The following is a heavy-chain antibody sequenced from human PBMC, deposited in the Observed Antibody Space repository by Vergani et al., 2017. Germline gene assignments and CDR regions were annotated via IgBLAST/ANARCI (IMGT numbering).Heavy chain of an antibody. J-gene: IGHJ4*02. CDR3: TKGSRGYTGYFFDY. Sequence: ARLEQTGGGAVQPGGSLRLSCEASGFNFRSFGMHWVRQAPGKGLEWVSSVSGSSATPYYADSVKGRFIISRDNSKNTLHLQMNSLRADDTAVYYCTKGSRGYTGYFFDYWGQGTLATVSS. CDR1: GFNFRSFG. D-gene: IGHD5-12*01. V-gene: IGHV3-23*04. CDR2: VSGSSATP.